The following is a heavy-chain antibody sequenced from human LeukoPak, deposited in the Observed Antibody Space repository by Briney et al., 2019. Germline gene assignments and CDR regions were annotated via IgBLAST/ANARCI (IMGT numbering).Heavy chain of an antibody. CDR1: GFAFNNYD. V-gene: IGHV3-7*01. Sequence: GGSLRLSCVASGFAFNNYDLHWVRQAPGKGLEWVANIKQDGSEKHYVDSLKGRFTISRDNAKNSLYLQMNSLRAEDTAVYYCARDYYDFWSGYFGYWGQGTLVTVSS. CDR2: IKQDGSEK. J-gene: IGHJ4*02. D-gene: IGHD3-3*01. CDR3: ARDYYDFWSGYFGY.